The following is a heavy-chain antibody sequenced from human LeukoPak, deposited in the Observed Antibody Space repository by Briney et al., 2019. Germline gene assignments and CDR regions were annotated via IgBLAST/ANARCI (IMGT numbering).Heavy chain of an antibody. Sequence: GGSLRLSCAASGFTFSSFWMNWVRQAPGKGLGLVANIKQEGSEIHYVGSLRGQFTISRDDARDSLYVQMNSLRPEDTSVYDCVRELYGGGDQWGQGTLVPVFS. CDR3: VRELYGGGDQ. CDR2: IKQEGSEI. D-gene: IGHD4-17*01. CDR1: GFTFSSFW. V-gene: IGHV3-7*04. J-gene: IGHJ5*02.